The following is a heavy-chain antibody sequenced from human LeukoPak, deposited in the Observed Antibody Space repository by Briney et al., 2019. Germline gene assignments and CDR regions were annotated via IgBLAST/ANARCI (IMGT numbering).Heavy chain of an antibody. D-gene: IGHD6-25*01. Sequence: SETLSLICSVSGGFIIRSSYYWGWIRQTPGKGLEWIASIDYTGSTYYNPSLGSRVTISVDTSKNQFSLKLSSVTAADMGVHYCVRHRGGSGYSDLDAFEIWGQGTMVTVSS. V-gene: IGHV4-39*01. CDR3: VRHRGGSGYSDLDAFEI. CDR1: GGFIIRSSYY. J-gene: IGHJ3*02. CDR2: IDYTGST.